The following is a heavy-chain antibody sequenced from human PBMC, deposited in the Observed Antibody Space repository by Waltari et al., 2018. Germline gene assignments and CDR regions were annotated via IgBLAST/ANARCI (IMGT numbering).Heavy chain of an antibody. D-gene: IGHD7-27*01. V-gene: IGHV3-15*07. CDR2: IKSKTDGGTT. CDR1: GFTFSNAW. Sequence: EVQLVESGGGLVKPGGSLRLSCAASGFTFSNAWMNWVRQAPGKGLEWVGRIKSKTDGGTTDYAAPVKGRFTISRDDSKNTLYLQMNSLRAEDTAVYYCARGPLGNHPHFDYWGQGTLVTVSS. CDR3: ARGPLGNHPHFDY. J-gene: IGHJ4*02.